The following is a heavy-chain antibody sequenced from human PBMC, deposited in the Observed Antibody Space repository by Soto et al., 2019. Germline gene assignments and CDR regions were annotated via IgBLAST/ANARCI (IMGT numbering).Heavy chain of an antibody. CDR1: GGSVSSGSYY. CDR2: IYYSGST. V-gene: IGHV4-61*01. D-gene: IGHD6-19*01. Sequence: SATLSITCTVSGGSVSSGSYYWSWIRRPPGKGLEWIGYIYYSGSTNYNPSLKSRVTISVDTSKNQFSLKLSSVTAADTAVYYCARGYSSGWFNYYYYGMDVWGQGTTVTVSS. CDR3: ARGYSSGWFNYYYYGMDV. J-gene: IGHJ6*02.